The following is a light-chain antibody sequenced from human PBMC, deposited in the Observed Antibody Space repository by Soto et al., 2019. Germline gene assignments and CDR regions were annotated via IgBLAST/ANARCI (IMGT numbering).Light chain of an antibody. CDR1: QSVSSSY. V-gene: IGKV3-20*01. Sequence: EIVLTQSPGTLSLSPGERATLSCRASQSVSSSYLAWYQQKPGQAPRLLIYDASSRATGIPDRFSGSGSGTDSTLTISRLEPEDFAVYYCQQYGSSRITFGQGTRLEIK. CDR2: DAS. CDR3: QQYGSSRIT. J-gene: IGKJ5*01.